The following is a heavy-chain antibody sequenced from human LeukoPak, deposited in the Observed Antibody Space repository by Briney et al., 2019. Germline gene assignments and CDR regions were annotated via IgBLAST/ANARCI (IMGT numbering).Heavy chain of an antibody. Sequence: SQTLSLTCAISGDSVSSNSAAWNWIRQSPSRGLEWLGRTYYRSKWYNDYAVSVKSRITINPDTSKNQFSLKLSSVTAADTAVYYCARAWAAGMLKIFDYWGQGTLVTVSS. V-gene: IGHV6-1*01. D-gene: IGHD2-8*01. CDR3: ARAWAAGMLKIFDY. J-gene: IGHJ4*02. CDR1: GDSVSSNSAA. CDR2: TYYRSKWYN.